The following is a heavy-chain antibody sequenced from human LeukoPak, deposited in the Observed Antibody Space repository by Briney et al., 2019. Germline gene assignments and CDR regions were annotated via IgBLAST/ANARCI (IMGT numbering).Heavy chain of an antibody. J-gene: IGHJ4*02. Sequence: GGSLRLSCVASGFIFSRYEMNWVRQAPGKGLEWVSYISTSGSGIYYADSVKGRFTISRDNAKNSLYPQMNSLRAEDTAVYYCARRGFYDTSGYLFDYWGQGTLVTVSS. D-gene: IGHD3-22*01. CDR3: ARRGFYDTSGYLFDY. V-gene: IGHV3-48*03. CDR2: ISTSGSGI. CDR1: GFIFSRYE.